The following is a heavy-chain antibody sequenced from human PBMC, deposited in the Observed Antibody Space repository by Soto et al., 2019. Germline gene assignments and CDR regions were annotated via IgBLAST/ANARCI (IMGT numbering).Heavy chain of an antibody. CDR3: ARDYGYDFWSGYYNQIQNWFDH. Sequence: ASVKVSCKASGYTFTGYYMHWVRQAPGQGLEWMGWINPNSGGTNYAQKFQGRVTMTRDTSISTAYMELSRLRSDDTAVYYCARDYGYDFWSGYYNQIQNWFDHWGQGTLVTVSS. V-gene: IGHV1-2*02. CDR1: GYTFTGYY. CDR2: INPNSGGT. D-gene: IGHD3-3*01. J-gene: IGHJ5*02.